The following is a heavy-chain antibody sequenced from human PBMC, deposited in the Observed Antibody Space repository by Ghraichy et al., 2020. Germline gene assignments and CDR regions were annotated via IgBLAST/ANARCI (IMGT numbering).Heavy chain of an antibody. CDR1: GGTFSSYA. J-gene: IGHJ6*03. Sequence: SVKVSCKASGGTFSSYAISWVRQAPGQGLEWMGRIIPILGIGNYAQKFQGRVTITADKSTSTAYMELSSLRSEDTAVYYCARDRQDDYGDYAAEYYYYMDVWGKGTTVTVSS. V-gene: IGHV1-69*04. D-gene: IGHD4-17*01. CDR2: IIPILGIG. CDR3: ARDRQDDYGDYAAEYYYYMDV.